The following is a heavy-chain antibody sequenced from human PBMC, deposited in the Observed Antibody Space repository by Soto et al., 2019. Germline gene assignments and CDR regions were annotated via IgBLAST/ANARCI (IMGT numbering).Heavy chain of an antibody. CDR3: AKLAAADYYYNYPGVD. Sequence: PGGSLRPSCGASGFTFSNYCFHWVRQAPGKGLEWVAFISFDGSSKVYEDSVKGRFTISRDNSKNTLHVQINSRRVEDTAVYYCAKLAAADYYYNYPGVDWGQGT. D-gene: IGHD6-13*01. CDR1: GFTFSNYC. V-gene: IGHV3-30*18. CDR2: ISFDGSSK. J-gene: IGHJ6*01.